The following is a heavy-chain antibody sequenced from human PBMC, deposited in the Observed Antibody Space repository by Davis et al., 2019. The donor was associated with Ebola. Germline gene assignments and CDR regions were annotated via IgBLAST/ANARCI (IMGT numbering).Heavy chain of an antibody. Sequence: SETLSLTCTVSGDSFNTYYWSWIRQPPGKGLEWIGSIYYSGSTYYNPSLKSRVTISVDTSKNQFSLKLSSVTAADTAVYYCARGSLEYYYDSSGYGTKYYFDYWGQGTLVTVSS. J-gene: IGHJ4*02. V-gene: IGHV4-39*07. CDR3: ARGSLEYYYDSSGYGTKYYFDY. CDR1: GDSFNTYY. CDR2: IYYSGST. D-gene: IGHD3-22*01.